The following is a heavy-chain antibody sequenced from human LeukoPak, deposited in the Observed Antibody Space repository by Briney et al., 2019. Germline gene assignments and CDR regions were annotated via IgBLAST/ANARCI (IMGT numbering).Heavy chain of an antibody. D-gene: IGHD2/OR15-2a*01. Sequence: GGSLRLPCAASGFTFSSYAMSWVRQAPGKWLEWVSAISGSGGSTYYADSVKGRFTISRDNSKNTLYLQMNSLRAEDTAVYYCAKDLWEAGAPDAFDIWGQGTMVTVSS. V-gene: IGHV3-23*01. CDR1: GFTFSSYA. CDR2: ISGSGGST. CDR3: AKDLWEAGAPDAFDI. J-gene: IGHJ3*02.